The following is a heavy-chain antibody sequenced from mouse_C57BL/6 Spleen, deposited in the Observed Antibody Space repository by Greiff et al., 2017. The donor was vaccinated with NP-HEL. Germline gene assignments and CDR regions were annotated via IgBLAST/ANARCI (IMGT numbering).Heavy chain of an antibody. CDR1: GYTFTDYN. CDR2: INPNNGGT. Sequence: EVQLQQSGPELVKPGASVKIPCKASGYTFTDYNMDWVKQSHGKSLEWIGDINPNNGGTIYNQKFKGKATLTVDKSSSTAYMELRSLTSEDTAVYYCARSHGSSPYYYAMDYWGQRTSVTVSS. D-gene: IGHD1-1*01. J-gene: IGHJ4*01. V-gene: IGHV1-18*01. CDR3: ARSHGSSPYYYAMDY.